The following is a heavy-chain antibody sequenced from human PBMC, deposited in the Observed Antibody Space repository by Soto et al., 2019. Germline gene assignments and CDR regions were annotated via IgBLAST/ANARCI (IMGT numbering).Heavy chain of an antibody. Sequence: QVQLMQSGAEVRKPGASVKVSCKVSGNTLTELSMHWVRQAPGKGPEWMGGFEPEAGETIYAQKFQGRVTMPEDTSTDTAYMELSSLRSDDTAVYYCATGLYSRTWYPPFDHWGQGTLVTVSS. J-gene: IGHJ4*02. CDR2: FEPEAGET. CDR1: GNTLTELS. D-gene: IGHD6-13*01. V-gene: IGHV1-24*01. CDR3: ATGLYSRTWYPPFDH.